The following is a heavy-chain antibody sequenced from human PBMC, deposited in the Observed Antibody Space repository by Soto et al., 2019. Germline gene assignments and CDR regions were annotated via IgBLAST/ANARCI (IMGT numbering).Heavy chain of an antibody. D-gene: IGHD2-15*01. Sequence: QVQLVQSGAEMKKPGSSVKVSCQSSGGTFNTYAMNWVRQAPGQGPEWMGDISPMSGAANYAPKFQGRVTITADDSTGTSYMQLSSLTSEDTALYFCAREVQVHSPAFVYWGQGTLVTVSS. J-gene: IGHJ4*02. CDR2: ISPMSGAA. CDR1: GGTFNTYA. CDR3: AREVQVHSPAFVY. V-gene: IGHV1-69*19.